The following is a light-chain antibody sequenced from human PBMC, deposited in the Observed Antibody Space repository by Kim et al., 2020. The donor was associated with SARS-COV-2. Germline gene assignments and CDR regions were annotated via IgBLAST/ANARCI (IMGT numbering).Light chain of an antibody. V-gene: IGLV3-1*01. Sequence: PAQTASITCSGDKLGDKYACWYQQKPGQSPVLVIYQDSKRPSGIPERFSGSNSGNTATLTISGTQAMDEADYYCQAWDSSTEVVFGGGTQLTVL. CDR2: QDS. CDR1: KLGDKY. CDR3: QAWDSSTEVV. J-gene: IGLJ2*01.